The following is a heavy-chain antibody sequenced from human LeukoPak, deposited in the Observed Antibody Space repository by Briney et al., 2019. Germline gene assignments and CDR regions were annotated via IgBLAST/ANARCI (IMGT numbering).Heavy chain of an antibody. V-gene: IGHV3-7*01. J-gene: IGHJ4*02. CDR2: IKDDGSGK. Sequence: GGSLRLSCAASGFTFSNYWMSWVRQAPGKGLEWVANIKDDGSGKYYVDSLKGRFTISRDNAKNSLYLQMNSLRAEDTAVYYCARVKDYVWGSYEYYFDYWGQGTLVTVSS. CDR1: GFTFSNYW. CDR3: ARVKDYVWGSYEYYFDY. D-gene: IGHD3-16*01.